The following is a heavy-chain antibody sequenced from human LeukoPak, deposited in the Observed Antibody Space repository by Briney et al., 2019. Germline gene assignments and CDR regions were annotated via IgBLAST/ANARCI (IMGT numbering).Heavy chain of an antibody. CDR1: GFTFSSYE. D-gene: IGHD6-13*01. CDR2: ISSSGSTI. V-gene: IGHV3-48*03. CDR3: ARRFKIAARNYYYYYMDV. Sequence: GGSLRLSCAASGFTFSSYEMNWVRQAPGKGLEWVSYISSSGSTIYYADSVKGRFTISRDNAKNSLYLQMNSLRAEDTAVYYCARRFKIAARNYYYYYMDVWGIGTTVTVSS. J-gene: IGHJ6*03.